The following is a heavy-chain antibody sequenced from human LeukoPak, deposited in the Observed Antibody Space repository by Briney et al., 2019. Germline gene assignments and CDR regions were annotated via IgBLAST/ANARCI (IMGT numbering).Heavy chain of an antibody. J-gene: IGHJ4*02. D-gene: IGHD5-18*01. CDR1: GGSFSGYY. V-gene: IGHV4-34*01. Sequence: PSETLSLTCAVYGGSFSGYYWSWIRQPPGKGLEWIGEINHSGSTNYNPSLKSRVTISVDTSKNQFSLKLSSVTAADTPVYYRARGIVDTAMVSSLDYWGQGTLVTVSS. CDR3: ARGIVDTAMVSSLDY. CDR2: INHSGST.